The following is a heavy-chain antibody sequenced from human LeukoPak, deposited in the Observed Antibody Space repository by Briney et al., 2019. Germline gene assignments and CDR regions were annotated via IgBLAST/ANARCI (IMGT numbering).Heavy chain of an antibody. CDR3: AKDHGR. Sequence: GGSLRLSCAASGFISSSYGMHWVRQPPGKGLVYIACINTDGFSTNYADSVKGRFTISRDNAKNTLYLQMNSLRAEDTAVYYCAKDHGRWGQGSLVTVSS. J-gene: IGHJ4*02. CDR1: GFISSSYG. D-gene: IGHD1-26*01. CDR2: INTDGFST. V-gene: IGHV3-74*01.